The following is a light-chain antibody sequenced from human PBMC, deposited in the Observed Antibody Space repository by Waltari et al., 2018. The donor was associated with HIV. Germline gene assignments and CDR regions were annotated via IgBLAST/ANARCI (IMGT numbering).Light chain of an antibody. CDR3: SSYTSSSTPYV. V-gene: IGLV2-14*03. CDR1: SSDVGGYNY. Sequence: QSALTQPASVSGSPGQSITISCTGTSSDVGGYNYVSWYQQHPGKAPKLLIYDVSNRRSVVSNRFSGATSGNTASLTISGLQAEDEADYYCSSYTSSSTPYVFGTGTKVTVL. CDR2: DVS. J-gene: IGLJ1*01.